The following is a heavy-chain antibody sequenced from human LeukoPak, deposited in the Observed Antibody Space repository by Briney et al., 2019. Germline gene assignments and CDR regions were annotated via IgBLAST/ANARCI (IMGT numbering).Heavy chain of an antibody. D-gene: IGHD3-22*01. Sequence: GGSLRLSRAASGFTFSDYYMSWIRQAPGKGLGWLSYISGSSTDTNYADSVKGRFTISRDNAKNSLYLQMNSLRVEDTAFYYCARVISISSGFYAYWGQGTLVTVSS. J-gene: IGHJ4*02. V-gene: IGHV3-11*06. CDR2: ISGSSTDT. CDR1: GFTFSDYY. CDR3: ARVISISSGFYAY.